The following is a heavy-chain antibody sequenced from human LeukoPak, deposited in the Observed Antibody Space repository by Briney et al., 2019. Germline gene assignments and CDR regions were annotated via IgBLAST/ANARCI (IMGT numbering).Heavy chain of an antibody. CDR3: ARAYYDFWSGYYSLDY. CDR2: SIPIFGTA. J-gene: IGHJ4*02. D-gene: IGHD3-3*01. V-gene: IGHV1-69*05. CDR1: GGTFSSYA. Sequence: SVKVSCKASGGTFSSYAISWVRQAPGQGLELMGGSIPIFGTANYAQKFQGRVTITTDESTSTAYMELSSLRSEDTAVYYCARAYYDFWSGYYSLDYCGQGTLVTVSS.